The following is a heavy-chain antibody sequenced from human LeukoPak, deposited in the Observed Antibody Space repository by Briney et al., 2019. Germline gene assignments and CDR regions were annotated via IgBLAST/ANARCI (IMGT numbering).Heavy chain of an antibody. J-gene: IGHJ4*02. V-gene: IGHV4-34*01. CDR1: SESFSTYY. CDR2: INHSGST. CDR3: ARGSPSFDY. Sequence: KTSETLSLTCAVYSESFSTYYWNWIRQPPGKGLEWIGEINHSGSTTYNPSLKSRVTISVDTSKNQFSLKLSSVTAADTAVYYCARGSPSFDYWGQGTLVTVSS.